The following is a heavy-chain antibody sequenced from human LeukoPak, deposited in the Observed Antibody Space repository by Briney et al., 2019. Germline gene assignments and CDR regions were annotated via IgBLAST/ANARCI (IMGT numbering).Heavy chain of an antibody. D-gene: IGHD1-26*01. CDR1: GYSLSELS. J-gene: IGHJ5*01. Sequence: GASVKVSCKVSGYSLSELSTHWVRQAPGQGLEWMGGFDPGDDETIYAQKFQGRVTMTEDTSTDTAYLELSSLRSEDTAVYFCATEKDLLLDSWGQETPVTVSS. V-gene: IGHV1-24*01. CDR2: FDPGDDET. CDR3: ATEKDLLLDS.